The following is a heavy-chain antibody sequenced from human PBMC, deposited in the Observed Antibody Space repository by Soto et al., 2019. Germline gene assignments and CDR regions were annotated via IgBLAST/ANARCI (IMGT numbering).Heavy chain of an antibody. D-gene: IGHD6-19*01. CDR3: ARHGNGDTSGWQGGFDC. V-gene: IGHV4-39*01. Sequence: QLQLQESGPGLVKPSETLSLTCTVSGGSISSSSHFWGWIRQPPGKGLEWIGSIYYGGSTYYNPSLKSRVTISVDTSKNQFSLKLSSVTAADTAVYYCARHGNGDTSGWQGGFDCWGQGTLVTVSS. CDR2: IYYGGST. J-gene: IGHJ4*02. CDR1: GGSISSSSHF.